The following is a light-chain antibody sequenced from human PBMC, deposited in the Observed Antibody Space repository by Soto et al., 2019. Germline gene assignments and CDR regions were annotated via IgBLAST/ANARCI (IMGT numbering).Light chain of an antibody. CDR2: EVS. V-gene: IGLV2-23*02. CDR1: SSDVGSYNL. Sequence: QSVLTQPASVSGSPGQSITISCTGTSSDVGSYNLVSWYQQHPGKAPKLMIYEVSKRPSGVSNRFSGSKSGNTASLTIPELQAEDEADYYCCSYAGSSTSYVFGPGTKVTVL. J-gene: IGLJ1*01. CDR3: CSYAGSSTSYV.